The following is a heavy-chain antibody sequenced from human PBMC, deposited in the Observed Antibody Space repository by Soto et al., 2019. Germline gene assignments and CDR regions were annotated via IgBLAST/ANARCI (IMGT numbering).Heavy chain of an antibody. Sequence: ASVKVSCKASGYTFTGYYMHWVRQAPGQGLEWMGWINPNSGGTNYAQKFQGWVTMTRDTSISTAYMELSRLRSDDTAVYYCARDGLGYSSRDKAGYGMDVWGQGTTVTVSS. V-gene: IGHV1-2*04. CDR1: GYTFTGYY. CDR3: ARDGLGYSSRDKAGYGMDV. J-gene: IGHJ6*02. CDR2: INPNSGGT. D-gene: IGHD6-13*01.